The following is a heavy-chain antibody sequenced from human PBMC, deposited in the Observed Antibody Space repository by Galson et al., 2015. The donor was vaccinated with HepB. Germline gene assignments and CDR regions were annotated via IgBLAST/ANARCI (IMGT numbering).Heavy chain of an antibody. CDR1: GFTFSSYS. CDR3: ARDREPELRFLEWTDYGMDV. CDR2: ISSSSSYI. V-gene: IGHV3-21*01. D-gene: IGHD3-3*01. J-gene: IGHJ6*02. Sequence: SLRLSCAASGFTFSSYSMNWVRQAPGKGLEWVSSISSSSSYIYYADSVKGRFTISRDNAKNSLYLQMNSLRAEDTAVYYCARDREPELRFLEWTDYGMDVWGQGTTVTVSS.